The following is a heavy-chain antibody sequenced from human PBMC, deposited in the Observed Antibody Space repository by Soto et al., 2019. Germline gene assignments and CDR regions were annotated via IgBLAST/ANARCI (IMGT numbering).Heavy chain of an antibody. V-gene: IGHV4-31*03. CDR2: IYYSGST. CDR3: ARDYGGYFDY. J-gene: IGHJ4*02. CDR1: GGSISSGGYY. Sequence: QVQLQESGPGLVKPSQTLSLTCTVSGGSISSGGYYWSWIRQHPGTGLEWIGYIYYSGSTYYNPSLTSRITISVDTSKNQFSLKVSSVTAADTAVYYCARDYGGYFDYWGQGTLVTVSS. D-gene: IGHD4-17*01.